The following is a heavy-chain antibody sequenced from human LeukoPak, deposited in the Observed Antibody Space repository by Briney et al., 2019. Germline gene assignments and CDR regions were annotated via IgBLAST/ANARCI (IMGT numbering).Heavy chain of an antibody. D-gene: IGHD3-10*01. CDR1: GFIFSSYW. J-gene: IGHJ4*02. V-gene: IGHV3-74*01. CDR3: ARGARDGSGNYLLDD. CDR2: LSSDGRNT. Sequence: GGSLRLSCSVSGFIFSSYWMHWVGQVPGKGLVWVSRLSSDGRNTYYADSVKGRFTISRDNARDTVYLQMNSLRVEDTAVYFCARGARDGSGNYLLDDWGQGTLVTVSS.